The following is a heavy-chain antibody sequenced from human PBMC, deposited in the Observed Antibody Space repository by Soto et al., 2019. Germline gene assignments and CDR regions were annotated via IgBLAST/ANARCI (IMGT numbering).Heavy chain of an antibody. J-gene: IGHJ4*02. CDR1: GFTFSSYA. CDR2: ISGSGGGT. Sequence: PGGSLRLSCAASGFTFSSYAMTWVRQAPGKGLEWVSGISGSGGGTYYADFVRGRFTISRENSKNTLYLQMNSLRAEDTAVYYCAKDHRGYSHAIVPESLDFWGQGTLVTVSS. D-gene: IGHD5-18*01. V-gene: IGHV3-23*01. CDR3: AKDHRGYSHAIVPESLDF.